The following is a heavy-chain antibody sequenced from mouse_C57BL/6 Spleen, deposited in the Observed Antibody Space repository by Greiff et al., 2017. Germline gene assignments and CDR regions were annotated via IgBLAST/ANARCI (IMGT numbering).Heavy chain of an antibody. V-gene: IGHV5-4*03. CDR1: GFTFSSYA. Sequence: EVMLVESGGGLVKPGGSLKLSCAASGFTFSSYAMSWVRQTPEKRLGWVATISDGGSYTYYPDNVKGRFTISRDNAKNNLYLQMSHLKSEDTAMYYCARYGSSYFDYWGQGTTLTVSS. D-gene: IGHD1-1*01. CDR2: ISDGGSYT. CDR3: ARYGSSYFDY. J-gene: IGHJ2*01.